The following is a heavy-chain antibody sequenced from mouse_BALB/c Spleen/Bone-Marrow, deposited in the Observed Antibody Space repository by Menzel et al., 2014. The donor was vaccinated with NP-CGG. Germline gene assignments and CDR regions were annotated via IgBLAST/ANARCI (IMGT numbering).Heavy chain of an antibody. Sequence: VKVVESGPELVSPGVSVKISCKASGYTFTDYAIHWVKQSHSKRLEWIGIISTYSGNTNYNQKFKGKTTMTVDKSSSTAYMELARLTSEDSAIYYCARDISGYVRATDYWGQGTSVTVSS. CDR3: ARDISGYVRATDY. V-gene: IGHV1-67*01. CDR1: GYTFTDYA. J-gene: IGHJ4*01. D-gene: IGHD3-2*01. CDR2: ISTYSGNT.